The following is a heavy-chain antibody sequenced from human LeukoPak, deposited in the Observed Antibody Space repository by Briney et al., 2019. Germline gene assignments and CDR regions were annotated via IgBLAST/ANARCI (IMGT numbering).Heavy chain of an antibody. CDR2: ISGSGGST. D-gene: IGHD2-2*01. CDR1: GFSFSSYA. Sequence: KAGGSLRLSCAASGFSFSSYAMSWVREAPGKGLEWVSAISGSGGSTYYADSVKGRFTISRDNSKNTLYLQMNSLRAEDTAVYYCAKDRGAYLEVEVVPWFDPWGQGTLVTVSS. CDR3: AKDRGAYLEVEVVPWFDP. J-gene: IGHJ5*02. V-gene: IGHV3-23*01.